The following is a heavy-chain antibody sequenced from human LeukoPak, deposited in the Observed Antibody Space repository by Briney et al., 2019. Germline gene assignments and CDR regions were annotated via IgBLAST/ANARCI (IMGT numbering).Heavy chain of an antibody. V-gene: IGHV4-39*01. D-gene: IGHD3-22*01. Sequence: SETLSLTCTVSGGSISGSGYYWVWIRQPPGKGLEWIATIYYTGSTYYNPSLKRRVTISVDTSKNQFSLKLSSVTAADTAVYYCARHGGPYYYDSSGYFDPWGQGTLVTVSS. CDR3: ARHGGPYYYDSSGYFDP. CDR1: GGSISGSGYY. CDR2: IYYTGST. J-gene: IGHJ5*02.